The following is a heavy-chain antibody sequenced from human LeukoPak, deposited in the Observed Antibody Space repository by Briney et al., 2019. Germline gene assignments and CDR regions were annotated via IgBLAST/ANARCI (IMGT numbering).Heavy chain of an antibody. J-gene: IGHJ4*02. V-gene: IGHV4-59*08. Sequence: SETLSLTCTVSGGSISSYYWSWIRQPPVKGLEWIGYIYYSGSTNYNPSLKSRVTISVDTSKNQFSLKLSSVTAADTAVYYCARQGHYDSSGYYYYWGQGTLVTVSS. CDR2: IYYSGST. CDR3: ARQGHYDSSGYYYY. D-gene: IGHD3-22*01. CDR1: GGSISSYY.